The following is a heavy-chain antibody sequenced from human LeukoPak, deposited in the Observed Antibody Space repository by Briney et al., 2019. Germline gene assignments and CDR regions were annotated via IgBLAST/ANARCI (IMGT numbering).Heavy chain of an antibody. D-gene: IGHD3-3*01. J-gene: IGHJ6*03. V-gene: IGHV4-39*01. Sequence: SETLSLTCTVSGGSISSSSYYWGWIRQPPGKGLEWIGSIYYSGSTYYNPSLKSRVTISVDTSKNQFSLKLSSVTAADTAVYYCARVLRFLGGPAGYYMDVWGKGTTVTVSS. CDR1: GGSISSSSYY. CDR3: ARVLRFLGGPAGYYMDV. CDR2: IYYSGST.